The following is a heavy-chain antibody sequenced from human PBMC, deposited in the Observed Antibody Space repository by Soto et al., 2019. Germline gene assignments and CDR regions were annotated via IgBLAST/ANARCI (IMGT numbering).Heavy chain of an antibody. CDR1: GYTFTSYA. CDR3: VRESTPTRWFDP. D-gene: IGHD2-2*01. Sequence: ASVKVSCKASGYTFTSYAMHWVRQAPGQRLEWMGWINAGNGNTKYSQKFQGRVTITRDTSASTVYMELSSLRSEDTAVYYCVRESTPTRWFDPWGQGTLVTVSS. V-gene: IGHV1-3*01. J-gene: IGHJ5*02. CDR2: INAGNGNT.